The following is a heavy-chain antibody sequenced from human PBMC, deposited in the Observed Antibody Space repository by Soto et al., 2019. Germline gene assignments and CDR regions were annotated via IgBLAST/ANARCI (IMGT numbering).Heavy chain of an antibody. CDR2: IYSGGST. D-gene: IGHD3-22*01. J-gene: IGHJ1*01. V-gene: IGHV3-66*01. CDR3: ARDVYDSSGYSLEYFQH. Sequence: EVQLVESGGGLVQPGGSLRLSCAASGFTVSSNYMSWVRQAPGKGLEWVSVIYSGGSTYYADSVKGRFTISRDNSKNTLYLQMNSLRAEDTAVYYCARDVYDSSGYSLEYFQHWGQGTLVTVSS. CDR1: GFTVSSNY.